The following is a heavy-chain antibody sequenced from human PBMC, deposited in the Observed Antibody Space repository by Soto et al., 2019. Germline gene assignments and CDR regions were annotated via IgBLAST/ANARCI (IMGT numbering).Heavy chain of an antibody. J-gene: IGHJ6*01. CDR2: INPSGGST. CDR1: GYTFTSYY. CDR3: ARDIKAVLLWFGEQIRAYYYYGMDV. Sequence: GASVKVSCKASGYTFTSYYMHWVRQAPGQGLEWMGIINPSGGSTSYAQKFQGRVTMTRDTSTSTVYMELSSLRSEDTAVYYCARDIKAVLLWFGEQIRAYYYYGMDVWGQGTTVTVSS. V-gene: IGHV1-46*01. D-gene: IGHD3-10*01.